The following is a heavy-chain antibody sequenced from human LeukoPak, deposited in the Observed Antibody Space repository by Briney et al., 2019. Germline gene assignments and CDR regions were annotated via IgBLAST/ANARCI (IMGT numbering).Heavy chain of an antibody. CDR3: ARDSPHGMDV. V-gene: IGHV1-18*01. Sequence: ASVKVSCKTSGYTFVTYTMSWVRQALGQGLEWLGWISPYNNATKYSQRLQGRVTVTADTSTSTGYLDLRSLTSDDTAVYYCARDSPHGMDVWGKGTTVIVSS. CDR2: ISPYNNAT. J-gene: IGHJ6*04. CDR1: GYTFVTYT.